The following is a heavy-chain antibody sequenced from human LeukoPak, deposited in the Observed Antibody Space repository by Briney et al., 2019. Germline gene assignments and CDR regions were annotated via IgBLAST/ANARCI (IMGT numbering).Heavy chain of an antibody. D-gene: IGHD6-13*01. CDR3: ASGAYSSRWYYFDY. J-gene: IGHJ4*02. Sequence: SETLSLTCTVSGGSISSYYWSWIRQPPGKGLEWIGYIYYSGSTNYNPSLKSRVTISVDTSKNQFSLKLSSATAADTGVYYCASGAYSSRWYYFDYWGQGTLVTVSS. V-gene: IGHV4-59*08. CDR1: GGSISSYY. CDR2: IYYSGST.